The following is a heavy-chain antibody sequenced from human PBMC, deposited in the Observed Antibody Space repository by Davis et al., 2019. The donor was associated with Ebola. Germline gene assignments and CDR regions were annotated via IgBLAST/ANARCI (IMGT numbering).Heavy chain of an antibody. Sequence: GGSLRLSCKGSGYSFAYYWISWVRQMPGKGLEWMGRIDPSDSYTNYSPSFQGHVTISADRSISTAYLQWSSLKASDTAMYYCARHARGYSYGGPDYWGQGTLVTVSS. V-gene: IGHV5-10-1*01. J-gene: IGHJ4*02. CDR3: ARHARGYSYGGPDY. D-gene: IGHD5-18*01. CDR1: GYSFAYYW. CDR2: IDPSDSYT.